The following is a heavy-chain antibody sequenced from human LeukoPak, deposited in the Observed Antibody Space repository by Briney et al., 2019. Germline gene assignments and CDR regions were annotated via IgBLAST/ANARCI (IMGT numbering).Heavy chain of an antibody. Sequence: PGGSLRLSCAASGFTLSRYGMNWVRQAPGKGLGWVSRINSEGSSTTYADSVKGRFTISRDNAKNTLILQMNSLRAENTAVYYCARDYYSRFDYWGQGTLVTVSS. V-gene: IGHV3-74*01. CDR3: ARDYYSRFDY. CDR2: INSEGSST. J-gene: IGHJ4*02. D-gene: IGHD3-22*01. CDR1: GFTLSRYG.